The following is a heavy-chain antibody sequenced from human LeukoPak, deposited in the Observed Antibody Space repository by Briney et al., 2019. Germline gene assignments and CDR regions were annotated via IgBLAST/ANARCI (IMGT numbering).Heavy chain of an antibody. J-gene: IGHJ5*02. D-gene: IGHD2-2*02. V-gene: IGHV1-3*01. Sequence: GASVKVSCKASGYTFTNYAMHWVRQAPGQRLEWMGWINAGNGNTKYSQKFQGRVTIIRDTSASTAYMELSSLRSEDTAVYYCAREGCSSTSCYNSYWFDPWGQGTLVTVSS. CDR1: GYTFTNYA. CDR2: INAGNGNT. CDR3: AREGCSSTSCYNSYWFDP.